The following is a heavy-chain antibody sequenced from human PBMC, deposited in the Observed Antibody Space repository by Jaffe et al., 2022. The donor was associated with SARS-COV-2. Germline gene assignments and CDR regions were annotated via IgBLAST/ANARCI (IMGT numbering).Heavy chain of an antibody. Sequence: QVQFVQSGAEVKKPGASVKVSCKASGYTLTTYSIHWVRQAPGQGLEWMGWVKHGNSDTKYSQRFQGRVTFTSDTPASTVYMELSSLTSEDTAVYYCAREGGVINFDYWGQGTLVTVSS. J-gene: IGHJ4*02. CDR3: AREGGVINFDY. D-gene: IGHD2-21*01. CDR1: GYTLTTYS. V-gene: IGHV1-3*01. CDR2: VKHGNSDT.